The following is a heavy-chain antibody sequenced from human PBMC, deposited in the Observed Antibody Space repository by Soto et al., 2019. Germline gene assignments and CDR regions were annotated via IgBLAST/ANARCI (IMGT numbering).Heavy chain of an antibody. V-gene: IGHV3-30-3*01. D-gene: IGHD3-22*01. CDR2: ISYDGGNK. CDR3: ARDQGHSDSSGYLDY. J-gene: IGHJ4*02. Sequence: QVQLVESGGGVVQPGRSLRLSCAASGFTFSSYAMHWVRQAPGKGLEWVAVISYDGGNKYYADSVKGRFTISRDNSKNTLYLQMNSLRAEDTAVYYCARDQGHSDSSGYLDYWGQGTLVTVSS. CDR1: GFTFSSYA.